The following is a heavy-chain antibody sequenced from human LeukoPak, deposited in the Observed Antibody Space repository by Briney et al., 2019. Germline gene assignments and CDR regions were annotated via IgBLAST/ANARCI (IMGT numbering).Heavy chain of an antibody. D-gene: IGHD1-26*01. CDR1: GFTFSSYG. CDR2: ISYDGSNK. CDR3: ATDRGGYPFDY. V-gene: IGHV3-30*03. Sequence: PGGSLRLSCAASGFTFSSYGMHWVRQAPGKGLEWVAVISYDGSNKYYADSVRGRFTISRDNSKSTLYLQMNSLRTEDTAVYYCATDRGGYPFDYWGQGTLVTVSS. J-gene: IGHJ4*02.